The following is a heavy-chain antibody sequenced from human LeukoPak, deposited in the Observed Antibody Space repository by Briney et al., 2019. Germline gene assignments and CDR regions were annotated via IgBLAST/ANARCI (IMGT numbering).Heavy chain of an antibody. CDR3: ARVQQLVVGY. D-gene: IGHD6-6*01. V-gene: IGHV3-48*04. CDR2: ISPRGTTR. J-gene: IGHJ4*02. Sequence: GGSLRLSCVASGFTFSTYNMNWVRQAPGKGLEWVSHISPRGTTRYYADSVKGRFTISRDNAKNSLYLQMNSLRAEDTAVYYCARVQQLVVGYWGQGTLVTVSS. CDR1: GFTFSTYN.